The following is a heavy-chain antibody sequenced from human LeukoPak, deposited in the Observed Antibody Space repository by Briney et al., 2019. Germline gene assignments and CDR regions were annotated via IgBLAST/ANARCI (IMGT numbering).Heavy chain of an antibody. CDR1: GGSISSYY. CDR3: ARATTD. V-gene: IGHV4-59*01. CDR2: IYYSGST. Sequence: SETLSLTCTVSGGSISSYYWSWIRQPPGKGREGMGYIYYSGSTNYNPSLKSRVTISVDTSKNQFSLKLSSVTAADTAVYYCARATTDWGQGTLVTVSS. D-gene: IGHD1-1*01. J-gene: IGHJ4*02.